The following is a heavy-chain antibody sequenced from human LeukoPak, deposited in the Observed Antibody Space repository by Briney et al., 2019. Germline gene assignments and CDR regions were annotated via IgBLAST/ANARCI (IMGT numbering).Heavy chain of an antibody. Sequence: ASVKVSCKASGYTFTSYAMHWVRQAPGQRLESMGWINAGNGNTKCSQKFQGRVTITRDTSASTAYMELSSLRSEDTAVYYCAREMATIAFDYWGQGTLVTVSS. V-gene: IGHV1-3*01. CDR1: GYTFTSYA. CDR3: AREMATIAFDY. J-gene: IGHJ4*02. CDR2: INAGNGNT. D-gene: IGHD5-24*01.